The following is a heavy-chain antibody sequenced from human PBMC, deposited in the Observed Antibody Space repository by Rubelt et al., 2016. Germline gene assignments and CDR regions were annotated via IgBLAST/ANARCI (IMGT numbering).Heavy chain of an antibody. J-gene: IGHJ3*02. CDR3: ARDGYNDVTGPSDAFDI. Sequence: ISGTDAGTYYADSVKGRFTISRDNSKNTLYLQMNSLRPEDTAVYYCARDGYNDVTGPSDAFDIWGQGTLVTVSS. CDR2: ISGTDAGT. V-gene: IGHV3-64*04. D-gene: IGHD5-24*01.